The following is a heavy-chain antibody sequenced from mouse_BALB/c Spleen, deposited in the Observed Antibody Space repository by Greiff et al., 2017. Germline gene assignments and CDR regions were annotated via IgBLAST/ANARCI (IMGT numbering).Heavy chain of an antibody. Sequence: EVQRVESGPELVKPGASVKISCKTSGYTFTEYTMHWVKQSHGKSLEWIGGINPNNGGTSYNQKFKGKATLTVDKSSSTAYMELRSLTSEDSAVYYCARKGAEYYRYDEFAYWGQGTLVTVSA. J-gene: IGHJ3*01. CDR3: ARKGAEYYRYDEFAY. D-gene: IGHD2-14*01. CDR1: GYTFTEYT. CDR2: INPNNGGT. V-gene: IGHV1-18*01.